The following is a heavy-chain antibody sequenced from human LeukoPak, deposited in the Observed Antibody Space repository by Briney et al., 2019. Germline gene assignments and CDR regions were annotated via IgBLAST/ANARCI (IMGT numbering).Heavy chain of an antibody. CDR1: GCTFSTYD. D-gene: IGHD2-8*01. CDR2: TGTAGDT. CDR3: ARQNRNGFDY. V-gene: IGHV3-13*01. J-gene: IGHJ4*02. Sequence: GGSLRLSCAASGCTFSTYDFHWVRQTTGKGLEWVSATGTAGDTWYSGSVKGRFTISRENAKSSMYLQMNSLRVGDTAVYYCARQNRNGFDYWGQGTLVTVSS.